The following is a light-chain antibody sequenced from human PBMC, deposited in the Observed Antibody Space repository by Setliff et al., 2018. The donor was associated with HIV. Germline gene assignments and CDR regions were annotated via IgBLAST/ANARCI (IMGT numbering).Light chain of an antibody. CDR1: SSDVGTYDY. J-gene: IGLJ1*01. CDR2: DVS. CDR3: CAYAGSYTSLYG. Sequence: ALTQPPSVSGSPGQSVTISCTGTSSDVGTYDYVSWYQQHPGKAPKLMIYDVSQRPSGVPDRFSGSKSGNTASLTISGLQAVDEADYCCCAYAGSYTSLYGFGTGTKVTVL. V-gene: IGLV2-11*01.